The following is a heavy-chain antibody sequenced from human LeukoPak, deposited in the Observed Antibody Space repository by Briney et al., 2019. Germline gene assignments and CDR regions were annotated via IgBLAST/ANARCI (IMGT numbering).Heavy chain of an antibody. D-gene: IGHD6-19*01. Sequence: SETLSLTCTVSGGSISSGDYYWSWIRQPPGKGLEWIGYIYYSGSTYYNPSLKSRVTISVDTSKNQFSLKLSSVTAADTAAYYCAREAYSSGWPYFDYWGQGTLVTVSS. CDR1: GGSISSGDYY. CDR3: AREAYSSGWPYFDY. V-gene: IGHV4-30-4*01. J-gene: IGHJ4*02. CDR2: IYYSGST.